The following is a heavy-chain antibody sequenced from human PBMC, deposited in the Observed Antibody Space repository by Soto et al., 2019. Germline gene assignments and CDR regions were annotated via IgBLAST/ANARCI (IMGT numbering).Heavy chain of an antibody. CDR1: GFLFSSST. V-gene: IGHV3-21*01. CDR3: ARDLGEMYDI. CDR2: ISKTSSNI. D-gene: IGHD2-8*01. Sequence: GGSLRLSCRGSGFLFSSSTMTWVRQAPGKGLEWVSSISKTSSNIYYADSVKGRFTVSRDNAERSLFLHMNSLRAEDTAVYFCARDLGEMYDIWGPGTLVTVSS. J-gene: IGHJ4*02.